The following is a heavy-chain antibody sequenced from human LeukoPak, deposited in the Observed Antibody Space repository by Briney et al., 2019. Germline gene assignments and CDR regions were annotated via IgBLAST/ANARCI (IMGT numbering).Heavy chain of an antibody. CDR2: INPNSGGT. D-gene: IGHD5-24*01. V-gene: IGHV1-2*06. CDR1: GYTFTGYY. Sequence: GASVKVSCKASGYTFTGYYMHWVRQAPGQGLEWMGRINPNSGGTNYAQKFQGRVTMTRDTSISTAYMELSRLRSDDTAVYYCAREGGNGYNHFDYRGQGTLVTVSS. J-gene: IGHJ4*02. CDR3: AREGGNGYNHFDY.